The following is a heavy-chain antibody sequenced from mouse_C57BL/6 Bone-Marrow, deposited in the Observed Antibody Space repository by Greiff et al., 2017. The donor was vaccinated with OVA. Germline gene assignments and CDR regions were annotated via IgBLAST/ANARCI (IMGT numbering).Heavy chain of an antibody. CDR1: GYSITSDY. CDR3: ARYELGRGYFDV. J-gene: IGHJ1*03. V-gene: IGHV3-8*01. D-gene: IGHD4-1*01. Sequence: VHVKQSGPGLAKPSQTLSLTCSVTGYSITSDYWNWIRKFPGNKLEYMGYISYSGSTYYNPSLKSRISITRDTSKNQYYLQLNSVTTEDTATYYCARYELGRGYFDVWGTGTTVTVSS. CDR2: ISYSGST.